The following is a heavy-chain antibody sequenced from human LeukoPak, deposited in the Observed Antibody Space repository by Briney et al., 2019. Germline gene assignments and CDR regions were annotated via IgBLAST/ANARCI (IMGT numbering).Heavy chain of an antibody. D-gene: IGHD6-6*01. CDR2: IYYSGST. Sequence: SETLSLTCTVSGGSISSGGYYWSWIRQHPGKGLEWIGYIYYSGSTYYNPSLKSRVTISVDTSKNQFSLKLSSVTAADTAVYYCARVEDSSSLSPMYYFDYWGQGTLVTVSS. V-gene: IGHV4-31*03. J-gene: IGHJ4*02. CDR3: ARVEDSSSLSPMYYFDY. CDR1: GGSISSGGYY.